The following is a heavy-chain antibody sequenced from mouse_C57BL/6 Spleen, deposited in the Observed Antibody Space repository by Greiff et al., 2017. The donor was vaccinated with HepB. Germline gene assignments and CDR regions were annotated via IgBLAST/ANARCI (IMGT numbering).Heavy chain of an antibody. CDR1: GYTFTSYW. V-gene: IGHV1-52*01. CDR2: IDPSDSET. D-gene: IGHD3-1*01. Sequence: QVQLQQPGAELVRPGSSVKLSCKASGYTFTSYWMHWVKQRPIQGLEWIGNIDPSDSETHYNQKFKDKATLTVDNSSSTAYMQLISLTSEGSAVYYCARGGTARSDYWGQGTSVTVSS. J-gene: IGHJ4*01. CDR3: ARGGTARSDY.